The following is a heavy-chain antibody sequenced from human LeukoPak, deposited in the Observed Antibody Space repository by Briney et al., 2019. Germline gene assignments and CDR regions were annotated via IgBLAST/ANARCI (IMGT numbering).Heavy chain of an antibody. J-gene: IGHJ4*02. CDR1: GGTFSSYA. Sequence: ASVKVSCKASGGTFSSYAINWVRQAPGQGLEWMGGIIPIFGTANYAQKFQGRVTITADESTSTAYMELSSLRSEDTAVYYCATSHSGSYRARDYWGQGTLVTVSS. CDR3: ATSHSGSYRARDY. V-gene: IGHV1-69*13. CDR2: IIPIFGTA. D-gene: IGHD1-26*01.